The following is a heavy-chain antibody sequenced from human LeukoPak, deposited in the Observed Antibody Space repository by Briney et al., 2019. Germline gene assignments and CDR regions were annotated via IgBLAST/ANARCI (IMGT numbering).Heavy chain of an antibody. D-gene: IGHD3-3*01. CDR1: GESFSGYY. Sequence: SETLSLTCAVFGESFSGYYWTWLRQPPGKGLEWIGEIIDSGSTNYNPSLKSRVNISVDTSKIQFSLNLSSVTAADTAVYYCARGLASGYPPIPFDYWGQGTLVTVSS. CDR2: IIDSGST. V-gene: IGHV4-34*12. CDR3: ARGLASGYPPIPFDY. J-gene: IGHJ4*02.